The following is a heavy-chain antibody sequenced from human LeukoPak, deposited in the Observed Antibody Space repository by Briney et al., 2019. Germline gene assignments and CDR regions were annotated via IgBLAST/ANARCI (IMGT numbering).Heavy chain of an antibody. D-gene: IGHD6-19*01. CDR2: ISWNSGSI. Sequence: GRSLRLSCAASGFTFDDYAMHWVRQAPGKGLEWVSGISWNSGSIGYADSVKGRFTISRDNAKNSQYLQMNSLRAEDTALYYCAKASSGWPLGAFDIWGQGTMVTVSS. CDR3: AKASSGWPLGAFDI. J-gene: IGHJ3*02. V-gene: IGHV3-9*01. CDR1: GFTFDDYA.